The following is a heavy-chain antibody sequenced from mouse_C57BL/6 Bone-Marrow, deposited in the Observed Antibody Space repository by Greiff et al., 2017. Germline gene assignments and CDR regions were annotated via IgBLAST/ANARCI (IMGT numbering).Heavy chain of an antibody. V-gene: IGHV5-6*02. CDR1: GFTFSSYG. CDR3: ASRGFSYAMDY. CDR2: ISSGGSYT. J-gene: IGHJ4*01. Sequence: DVKLVESGGDLVKPGGSLKPSCAASGFTFSSYGMSWVRQTPDKRLEWVATISSGGSYTYYPDSVKGRFTISRDNAKNTLYLQMSSLKSEDTAMYYCASRGFSYAMDYWGQGTSVTVSS.